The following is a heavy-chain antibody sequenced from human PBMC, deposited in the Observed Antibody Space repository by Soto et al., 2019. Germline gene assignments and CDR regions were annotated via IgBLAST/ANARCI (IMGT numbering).Heavy chain of an antibody. V-gene: IGHV3-30-3*01. CDR1: GFTFSSYA. CDR3: ARGSEAEYYYYGMDV. Sequence: GGSLRLSCAASGFTFSSYAMHWVRQAPGKGLEWVAVISYDGSNKYYADSVKGRFTISRDNSKNTLYLQMNSLRAEDTAVYYCARGSEAEYYYYGMDVWGQGTTVTVSS. CDR2: ISYDGSNK. J-gene: IGHJ6*02. D-gene: IGHD6-13*01.